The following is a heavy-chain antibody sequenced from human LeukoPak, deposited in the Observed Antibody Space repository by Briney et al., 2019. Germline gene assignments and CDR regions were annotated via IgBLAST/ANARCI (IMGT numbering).Heavy chain of an antibody. Sequence: GGSLRLSCAVSGFTFSTHSMNWVRQDPGKGLEWVSYIISSSNTIYYADSVKGRFTISRDNAKNSLYLQMNSLRAEDTAVYYCARAVGHGSGSPRMDVWGKGTTVTVSS. V-gene: IGHV3-48*01. CDR1: GFTFSTHS. D-gene: IGHD3-10*01. CDR3: ARAVGHGSGSPRMDV. J-gene: IGHJ6*04. CDR2: IISSSNTI.